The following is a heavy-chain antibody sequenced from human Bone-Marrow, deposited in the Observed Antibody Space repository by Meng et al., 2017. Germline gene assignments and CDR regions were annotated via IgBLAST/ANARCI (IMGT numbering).Heavy chain of an antibody. CDR2: ISSSGDSS. D-gene: IGHD5-18*01. J-gene: IGHJ4*02. CDR3: TLDTAMIN. Sequence: EVQLVGSGGGLVQPGGSLRLACAASGFTFRSYAMNWVRQAPGEGLEWVSTISSSGDSSYYADSVEDRFTISRDNFKNTLYLRMNSLRAEDTAVYYCTLDTAMINWGQGTLVTVSS. CDR1: GFTFRSYA. V-gene: IGHV3-23*04.